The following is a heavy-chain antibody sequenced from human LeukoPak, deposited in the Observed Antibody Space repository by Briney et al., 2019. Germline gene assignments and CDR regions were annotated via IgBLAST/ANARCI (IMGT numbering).Heavy chain of an antibody. D-gene: IGHD2-2*01. J-gene: IGHJ6*03. Sequence: SETLSLTCTVSGGSISSYYWVWIRQPPGKGLEWIGSIYHSGSTNYNPSLKSRVTISVDTSKNQFSLKVSSVTAADTAVYYCARGDCSSTICYSPMDVWGKGTTVTVSS. CDR1: GGSISSYY. CDR3: ARGDCSSTICYSPMDV. V-gene: IGHV4-38-2*02. CDR2: IYHSGST.